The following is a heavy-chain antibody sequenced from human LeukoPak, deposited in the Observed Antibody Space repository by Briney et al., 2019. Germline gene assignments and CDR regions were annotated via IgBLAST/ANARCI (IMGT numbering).Heavy chain of an antibody. V-gene: IGHV4-34*01. J-gene: IGHJ4*02. CDR1: GGSFTTYY. D-gene: IGHD1-20*01. CDR3: ARRYNWNLFDY. Sequence: SETLSLTCAVFGGSFTTYYWTWIRQPPGKGLEWIGEFHHSGRANYKPSLRSRVTISLDTSKNQFSLNLNSVTAADTAVYYCARRYNWNLFDYWGQGTLVTVSS. CDR2: FHHSGRA.